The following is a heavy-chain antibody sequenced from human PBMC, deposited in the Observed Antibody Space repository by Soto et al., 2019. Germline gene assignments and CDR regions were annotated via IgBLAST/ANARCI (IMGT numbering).Heavy chain of an antibody. D-gene: IGHD3-9*01. Sequence: SVKVSCKASGYTFTSYGISWVRQAPGQGLEWMGRIIPILGIANYAQKFQGRVTITADKSTSTAYMELSSLRSEDTAVYYCARDLTRYFDWLGAASYYYYGMDVWG. J-gene: IGHJ6*02. V-gene: IGHV1-69*04. CDR1: GYTFTSYG. CDR2: IIPILGIA. CDR3: ARDLTRYFDWLGAASYYYYGMDV.